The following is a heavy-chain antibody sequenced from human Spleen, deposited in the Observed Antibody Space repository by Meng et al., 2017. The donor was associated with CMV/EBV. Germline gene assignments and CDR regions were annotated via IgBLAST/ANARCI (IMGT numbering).Heavy chain of an antibody. CDR2: IIPIFGTA. V-gene: IGHV1-69*05. J-gene: IGHJ6*02. Sequence: SVKVSCKASGGTFSNYTISWVRQAPGQGLEWMGGIIPIFGTANYAQKFQGRVTITTDESTSTAYMELSSLRSEDTAVYYCARGGYCSSTSCYKPYYYYGMDVWGQGTTVTVSS. D-gene: IGHD2-2*02. CDR1: GGTFSNYT. CDR3: ARGGYCSSTSCYKPYYYYGMDV.